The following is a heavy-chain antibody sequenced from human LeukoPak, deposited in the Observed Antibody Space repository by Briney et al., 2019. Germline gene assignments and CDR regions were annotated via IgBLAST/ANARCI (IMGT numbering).Heavy chain of an antibody. Sequence: PGGSLRLSCAASGFTFDDHGMSWVRQVPGKGLEWVSGINWNGGSTGYADSVKGRFTISRDNAKNSLYLQMDSLRVEDTALYYCARGIRFLEWLSGFDYWGQGTLVTVSS. CDR1: GFTFDDHG. CDR2: INWNGGST. D-gene: IGHD3-3*01. CDR3: ARGIRFLEWLSGFDY. V-gene: IGHV3-20*04. J-gene: IGHJ4*02.